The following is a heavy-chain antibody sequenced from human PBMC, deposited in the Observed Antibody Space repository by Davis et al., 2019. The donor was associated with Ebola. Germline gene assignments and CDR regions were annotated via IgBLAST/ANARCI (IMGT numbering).Heavy chain of an antibody. D-gene: IGHD3-10*01. CDR3: ARTMVQGARGYGMDV. CDR1: GYTFTGYY. CDR2: INPNSGGT. V-gene: IGHV1-2*04. Sequence: ASVKVSCKASGYTFTGYYMHWVRQAPGQGLEWMGWINPNSGGTNYAQKFQGWVTMTRDTSISTAYMELSRLRSDDTAVYYCARTMVQGARGYGMDVWGQGTTVTVSS. J-gene: IGHJ6*02.